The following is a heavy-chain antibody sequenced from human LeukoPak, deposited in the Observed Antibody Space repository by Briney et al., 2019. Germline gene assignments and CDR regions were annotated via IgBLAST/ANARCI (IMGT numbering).Heavy chain of an antibody. CDR2: IIPIFGTA. CDR3: AYYQTFRGVIDDY. Sequence: VSSVKVSCKASGGTFSSYAISWVRQAPGQGLEWMGRIIPIFGTANYAQKFQGRVTITTDESTSTAYMELSSLRSEDTAVYYCAYYQTFRGVIDDYWGQGTLVTVSS. D-gene: IGHD3-16*02. V-gene: IGHV1-69*05. J-gene: IGHJ4*02. CDR1: GGTFSSYA.